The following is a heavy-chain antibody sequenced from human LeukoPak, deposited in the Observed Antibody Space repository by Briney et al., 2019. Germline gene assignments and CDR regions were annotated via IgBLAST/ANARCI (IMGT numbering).Heavy chain of an antibody. CDR3: ARDRTTSTRGSFSI. D-gene: IGHD1-1*01. J-gene: IGHJ3*02. V-gene: IGHV4-59*01. CDR1: GGSISSYY. Sequence: SETLSLTCTVSGGSISSYYWSWIRQPPGKRLEWIGYVSYSGNTNYNPSFKSRVTISVDTSKNSFSLNLRSMTAAVTAVYYCARDRTTSTRGSFSIWGQGTMVTVSS. CDR2: VSYSGNT.